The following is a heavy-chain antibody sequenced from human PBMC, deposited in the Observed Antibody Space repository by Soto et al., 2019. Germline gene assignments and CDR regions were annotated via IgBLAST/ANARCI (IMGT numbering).Heavy chain of an antibody. D-gene: IGHD2-2*01. Sequence: GGSLRLSCAASGFTFSDYYMSWSRQAPGKGLEWVSYISSSSSYTNYADSVKGRFTISRDNAKNSLYLQMNSLRAEDTAVYYCARAVVPAADYYGMDVWGQGTTVTVSS. CDR3: ARAVVPAADYYGMDV. CDR1: GFTFSDYY. V-gene: IGHV3-11*06. J-gene: IGHJ6*02. CDR2: ISSSSSYT.